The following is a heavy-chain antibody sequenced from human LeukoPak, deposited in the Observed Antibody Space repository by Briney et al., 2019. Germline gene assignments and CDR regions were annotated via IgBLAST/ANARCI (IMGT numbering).Heavy chain of an antibody. CDR3: ASGTTVYYFDY. J-gene: IGHJ4*02. V-gene: IGHV1-3*01. D-gene: IGHD1/OR15-1a*01. CDR2: LSAGNGNT. Sequence: ASVKVSCKASGYTFTSYAIHWVRQAPGQRLEWMGWLSAGNGNTKYSQKFQGRVTITRDTSASTAYMELSSLRSEDTAVYYCASGTTVYYFDYWGQGTLVTVSS. CDR1: GYTFTSYA.